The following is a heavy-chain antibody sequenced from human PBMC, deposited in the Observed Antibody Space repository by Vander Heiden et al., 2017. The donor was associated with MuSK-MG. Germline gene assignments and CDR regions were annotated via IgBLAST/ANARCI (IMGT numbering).Heavy chain of an antibody. D-gene: IGHD5-12*01. CDR2: INPSGGST. V-gene: IGHV1-46*03. J-gene: IGHJ4*02. Sequence: QVQLVQSGAEVQKPGASVEVSCKASGYTFTSYYMHWGRQAPGQGLEWMGIINPSGGSTSYEQKFQGRVTMTRDTSTSTVDMELSSLRSEDTAVYYCARDRSPAGVATSYYFDYWGQGTLVTVSS. CDR1: GYTFTSYY. CDR3: ARDRSPAGVATSYYFDY.